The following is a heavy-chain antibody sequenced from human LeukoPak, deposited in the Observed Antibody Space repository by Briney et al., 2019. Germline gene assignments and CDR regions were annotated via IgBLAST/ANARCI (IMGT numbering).Heavy chain of an antibody. V-gene: IGHV4-39*07. CDR1: GGSISSSSYY. J-gene: IGHJ4*02. D-gene: IGHD5-18*01. CDR3: ARGRGILDY. CDR2: INHSGST. Sequence: PSETLSLTCTVSGGSISSSSYYWGWIRQPPGEGLEWIGEINHSGSTNYNPSLKSRVTISVDTSKNQFSLKLSSVTAADTAVYYCARGRGILDYWGQGTLVTVSS.